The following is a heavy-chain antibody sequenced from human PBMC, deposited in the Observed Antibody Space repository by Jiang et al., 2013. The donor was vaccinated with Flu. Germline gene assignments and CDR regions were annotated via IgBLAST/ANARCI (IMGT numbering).Heavy chain of an antibody. J-gene: IGHJ4*02. CDR2: IYYSGST. V-gene: IGHV4-59*08. Sequence: GPGLVKPSETLSLTCTVSGGSISSYYWSWIRQPPGKGLEWIGYIYYSGSTNYNPSFKSRVTISVDTSKNQFSLKLSSVTAADTAVYYCASNYDILTGYDYWGQGTLVTVSS. CDR1: GGSISSYY. CDR3: ASNYDILTGYDY. D-gene: IGHD3-9*01.